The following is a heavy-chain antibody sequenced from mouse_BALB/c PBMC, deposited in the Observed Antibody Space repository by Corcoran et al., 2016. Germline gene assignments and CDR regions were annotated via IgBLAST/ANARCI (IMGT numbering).Heavy chain of an antibody. Sequence: QVQLQQSGAELMKPGASVKISCKAPGYTFSSYWIEWVKQRPGHGLEWIGEILPGSGSTNYNEKFKGKATFTADTSANTAYMQLSSLTSEDAAVYYCARNYGSSYDWYFDVGGAGTTVTVSS. CDR1: GYTFSSYW. CDR2: ILPGSGST. V-gene: IGHV1-9*01. J-gene: IGHJ1*01. CDR3: ARNYGSSYDWYFDV. D-gene: IGHD1-1*01.